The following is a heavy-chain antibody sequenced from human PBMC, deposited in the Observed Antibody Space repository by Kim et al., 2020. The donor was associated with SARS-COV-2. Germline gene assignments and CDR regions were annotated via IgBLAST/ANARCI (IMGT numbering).Heavy chain of an antibody. D-gene: IGHD4-4*01. Sequence: ASVKVSCKASGYTFTSYYMHWVRQAPGQGLEWMGIINPIGGSTSYAQKFQGRVTMTRDTSTSTVYMELSSLRSEDTAVYYCARLGTDTVTTDDDAFDIWGQGTMVTVSS. CDR3: ARLGTDTVTTDDDAFDI. CDR2: INPIGGST. J-gene: IGHJ3*02. V-gene: IGHV1-46*01. CDR1: GYTFTSYY.